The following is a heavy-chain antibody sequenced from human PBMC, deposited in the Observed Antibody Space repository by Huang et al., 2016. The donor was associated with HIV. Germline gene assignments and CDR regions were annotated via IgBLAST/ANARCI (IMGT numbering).Heavy chain of an antibody. Sequence: QITLKESGPTLVKPTQTLTLACTFSGFSLNTSGVGVAWIRRPPGKALEWLALIYWDDDKRYRPSLKSRLTSSKDPSNNQVVLTMTNMDPVDTASYFCAHIGDIFAAYSPEYFDYWGQGALVTVSS. D-gene: IGHD2-15*01. CDR2: IYWDDDK. J-gene: IGHJ4*02. CDR1: GFSLNTSGVG. CDR3: AHIGDIFAAYSPEYFDY. V-gene: IGHV2-5*02.